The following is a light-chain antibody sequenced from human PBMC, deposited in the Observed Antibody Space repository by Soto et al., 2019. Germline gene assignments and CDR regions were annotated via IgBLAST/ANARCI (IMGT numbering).Light chain of an antibody. CDR1: QSVRSNF. V-gene: IGKV3-20*01. CDR2: AAS. J-gene: IGKJ4*01. Sequence: EIVLTQSPGTLSLSPGERATLSCRASQSVRSNFVAWYQQKPGQAPRLLIHAASSRATGIPDRFSGSGSGTDFTLTISRLEPEDFAVYYCQQYGTSPQLTFGGGTRVEIK. CDR3: QQYGTSPQLT.